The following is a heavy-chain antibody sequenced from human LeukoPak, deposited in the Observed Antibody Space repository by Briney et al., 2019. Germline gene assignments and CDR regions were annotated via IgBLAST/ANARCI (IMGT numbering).Heavy chain of an antibody. V-gene: IGHV4-59*01. CDR2: IYYSGST. J-gene: IGHJ4*02. CDR3: ARKRYFDWLIDY. CDR1: GGSISSYY. Sequence: SETLSHTCTVSGGSISSYYWSWIRQPPGKGLEWIGYIYYSGSTNYNPSLKSRVTISVDTSKNQCSLKLSSVTAADTAVYYCARKRYFDWLIDYWGQGTLVTVSS. D-gene: IGHD3-9*01.